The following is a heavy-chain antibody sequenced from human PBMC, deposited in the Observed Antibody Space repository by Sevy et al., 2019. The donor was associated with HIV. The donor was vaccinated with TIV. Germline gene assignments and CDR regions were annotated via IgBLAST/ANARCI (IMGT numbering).Heavy chain of an antibody. Sequence: SETLSLTCTVSGYSISSGYYWGWIRQPPGKGLEWIGSIYHSGSTYYNPSLKSRVTISVDTSKNQFSLKLSSVTAADTAVYYCARGQHPACGGDCYSDWFDPWGQGTLVTVSS. D-gene: IGHD2-21*02. CDR3: ARGQHPACGGDCYSDWFDP. CDR1: GYSISSGYY. V-gene: IGHV4-38-2*02. J-gene: IGHJ5*02. CDR2: IYHSGST.